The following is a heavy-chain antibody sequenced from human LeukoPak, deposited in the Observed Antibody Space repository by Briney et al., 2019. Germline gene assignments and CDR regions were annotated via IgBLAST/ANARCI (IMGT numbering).Heavy chain of an antibody. D-gene: IGHD5-18*01. CDR1: GGSISSYY. CDR3: ARHVGFDGYSYGYYYYGMDV. Sequence: SETLSLTCTVSGGSISSYYWSWIRQPPGKRLEWIGYIYYSGSTNYNPSLKSRVTISVDTSKNQFSLKLSSVTAADTAVYYCARHVGFDGYSYGYYYYGMDVWGQGTTVTVSS. J-gene: IGHJ6*02. V-gene: IGHV4-59*08. CDR2: IYYSGST.